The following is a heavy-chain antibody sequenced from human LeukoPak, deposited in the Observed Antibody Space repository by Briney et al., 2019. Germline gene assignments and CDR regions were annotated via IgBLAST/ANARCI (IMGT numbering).Heavy chain of an antibody. CDR2: IYYSGST. CDR3: ARAGNWNYGEGFDP. D-gene: IGHD1-7*01. CDR1: GGSISSYY. V-gene: IGHV4-39*07. J-gene: IGHJ5*02. Sequence: SETLSLTCTVSGGSISSYYWGWIRQPPGKGLEWIGSIYYSGSTCYNPSLKSRVTISVDTSKNQFSLKLSSVTAADTAVYYCARAGNWNYGEGFDPWGQGTLVTVSS.